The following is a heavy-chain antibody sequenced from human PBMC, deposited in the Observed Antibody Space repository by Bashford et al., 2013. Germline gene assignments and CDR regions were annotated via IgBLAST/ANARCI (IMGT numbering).Heavy chain of an antibody. CDR2: SITLGAP. D-gene: IGHD3-10*01. CDR3: ARVISLGDIGHTNWFDP. V-gene: IGHV4-59*08. J-gene: IGHJ5*02. CDR1: GGSISSYY. Sequence: SETLSLTCTVSGGSISSYYWSWIRQPPRKGPGVGLGISITLGAPTTTVPSGVESPYPWTRPKNQFSLKLSSVSAADTAVYYCARVISLGDIGHTNWFDPWGQGTLVTVSS.